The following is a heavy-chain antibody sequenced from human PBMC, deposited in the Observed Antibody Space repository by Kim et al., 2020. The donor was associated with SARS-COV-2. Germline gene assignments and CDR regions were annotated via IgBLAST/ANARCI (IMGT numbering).Heavy chain of an antibody. CDR2: ISNDGNNE. CDR3: AKDFDF. J-gene: IGHJ4*02. Sequence: LSLTCATAGFTFSNFEMHWVRQALGKGLEWVALISNDGNNEYLADSVKGRFSISRDNSKNTLYLQMSSLRAEDTAIYYCAKDFDFWGQGTLVTVSS. CDR1: GFTFSNFE. V-gene: IGHV3-30*18.